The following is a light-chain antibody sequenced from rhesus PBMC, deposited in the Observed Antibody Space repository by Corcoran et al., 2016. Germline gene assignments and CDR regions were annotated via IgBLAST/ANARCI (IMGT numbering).Light chain of an antibody. CDR1: QSISSW. J-gene: IGKJ1*01. Sequence: DIQMTQSPSSLSASVGDTVTITCRASQSISSWLDWYQQKQGKAPKLLSIKESSWQSGVPSSFSVSGSGTDFPLTFSSLQPEDFATYSCLQYSSSPTFGQGTKVEIK. V-gene: IGKV1-22*01. CDR3: LQYSSSPT. CDR2: KES.